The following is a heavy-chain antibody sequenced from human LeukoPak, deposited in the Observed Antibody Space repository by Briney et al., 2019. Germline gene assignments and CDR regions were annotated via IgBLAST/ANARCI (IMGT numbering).Heavy chain of an antibody. CDR3: AKDCSSASCYCDY. D-gene: IGHD2-2*01. CDR2: VSGSGGTT. Sequence: ETGGSLRLSCAASGFTFSSYAMSWVRQAPGKGLEWVSAVSGSGGTTYYAASVKGRFTISRDNSKNTLFLQMNSLRAEDTAVYYCAKDCSSASCYCDYWGQGILATVSS. V-gene: IGHV3-23*01. J-gene: IGHJ4*02. CDR1: GFTFSSYA.